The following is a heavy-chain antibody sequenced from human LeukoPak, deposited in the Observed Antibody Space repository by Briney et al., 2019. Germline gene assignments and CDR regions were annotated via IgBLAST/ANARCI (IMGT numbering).Heavy chain of an antibody. CDR3: ARGSFGPDI. CDR2: SNNKGTET. V-gene: IGHV3-74*01. D-gene: IGHD3/OR15-3a*01. J-gene: IGHJ3*02. CDR1: GFTISNFW. Sequence: GGSLRLSCAASGFTISNFWMHWVRQAPGEGLVWVARSNNKGTETVYADSVKGRFTISRNNAKNTLHLQMNSLRAEDTAIYYCARGSFGPDIWGQGTMVTVSS.